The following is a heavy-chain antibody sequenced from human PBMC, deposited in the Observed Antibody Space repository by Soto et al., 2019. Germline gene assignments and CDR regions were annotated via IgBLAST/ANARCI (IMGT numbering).Heavy chain of an antibody. Sequence: PGGALRLSCAASGFTFSRYAMHGGLHSPGEVLEWVAVIARDGSSKYYGDSVKGRFTVSRDNSNNTLYLSMTSLRPDDTAVFYCARSRNGAVPDSINFWGQGTLVTVSS. D-gene: IGHD2-8*01. CDR2: IARDGSSK. CDR1: GFTFSRYA. V-gene: IGHV3-30-3*01. J-gene: IGHJ4*02. CDR3: ARSRNGAVPDSINF.